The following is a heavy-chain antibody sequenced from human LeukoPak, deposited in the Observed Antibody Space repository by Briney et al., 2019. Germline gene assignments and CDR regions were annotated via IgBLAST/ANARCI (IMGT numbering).Heavy chain of an antibody. CDR2: IYYSGST. CDR3: ARRLSVGVPGYYYYYMDV. CDR1: GGSISSSSYY. J-gene: IGHJ6*03. V-gene: IGHV4-39*01. D-gene: IGHD1-26*01. Sequence: SETLSLTCTVSGGSISSSSYYWGWIRQPPGKGLEWIGSIYYSGSTHYNPSLKSRVTISVDTSKNQFSLKLSSVTAADTAVYYCARRLSVGVPGYYYYYMDVWGKGTTVTVSS.